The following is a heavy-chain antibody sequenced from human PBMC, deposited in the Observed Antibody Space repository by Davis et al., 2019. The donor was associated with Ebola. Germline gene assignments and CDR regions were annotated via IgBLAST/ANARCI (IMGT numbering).Heavy chain of an antibody. J-gene: IGHJ6*02. V-gene: IGHV3-30-3*01. CDR2: ISYDGSNK. CDR3: ARDGPLFALGDYYYGMDV. D-gene: IGHD3-16*01. Sequence: GESLKISCAASGFTFSRYPMHWVRQAPGKGLKWVALISYDGSNKYYADSVKGRFTISRDNSKNTLYLQMNSLRAEDTAVYYCARDGPLFALGDYYYGMDVWGQGTTVTVSS. CDR1: GFTFSRYP.